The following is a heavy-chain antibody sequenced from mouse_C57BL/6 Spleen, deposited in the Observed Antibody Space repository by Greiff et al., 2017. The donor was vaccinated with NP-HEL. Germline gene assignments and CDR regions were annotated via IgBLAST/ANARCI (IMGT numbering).Heavy chain of an antibody. V-gene: IGHV5-17*01. Sequence: EVKLVESGGGLVKPGGSLKLSCAASGFTFSDYGMHWVRQAPETGLEWVAYISSGSSTIYYADTVKGRFTISRDNAKNTLFLQMTSLRSEDTAMYYCARHYYGSSYGYFDVWGTGTTVTVSS. J-gene: IGHJ1*03. CDR3: ARHYYGSSYGYFDV. D-gene: IGHD1-1*01. CDR2: ISSGSSTI. CDR1: GFTFSDYG.